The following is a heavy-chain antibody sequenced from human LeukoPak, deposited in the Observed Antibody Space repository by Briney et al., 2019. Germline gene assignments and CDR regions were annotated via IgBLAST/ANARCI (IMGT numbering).Heavy chain of an antibody. V-gene: IGHV4-34*01. CDR2: ISHSGST. CDR3: ARGQYDYVWGSYRLDY. D-gene: IGHD3-16*02. J-gene: IGHJ4*02. CDR1: GGSFSGYY. Sequence: SETLSLTCAVYGGSFSGYYWSWIRQPPGKGLEWIGEISHSGSTNYNPSLKSRVTISVVTSKNQFSLKLSSVTAADTAVYYCARGQYDYVWGSYRLDYWGQGTLVTVSS.